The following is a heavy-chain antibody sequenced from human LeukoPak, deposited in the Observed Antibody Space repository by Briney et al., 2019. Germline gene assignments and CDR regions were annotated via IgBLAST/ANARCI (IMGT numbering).Heavy chain of an antibody. D-gene: IGHD6-19*01. J-gene: IGHJ5*02. Sequence: RVASVKVSCKASGGTFSSYAISWVRQAPGQGLEWMGGIIPIFGTANYAQKFQGRVTITTDESTSTAYMELSSLRSEDTAVYYCARGRRAPLEGEPLPGIAVAGTFDPWGQGTLVTVSS. CDR2: IIPIFGTA. V-gene: IGHV1-69*05. CDR1: GGTFSSYA. CDR3: ARGRRAPLEGEPLPGIAVAGTFDP.